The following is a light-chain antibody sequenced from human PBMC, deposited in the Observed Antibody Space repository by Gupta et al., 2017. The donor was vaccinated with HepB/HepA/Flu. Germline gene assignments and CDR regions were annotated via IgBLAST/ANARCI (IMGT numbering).Light chain of an antibody. CDR2: NDN. Sequence: QPVLPQPPSASGTPGQRVTISCSGCSSNIGNDNAYWYQQLPGTAPKLLIYNDNQRPSGVPDRFSGSKSGTTASLAISGLRSEDEADYYCVGWDDSLSGYVFGAGTKFTVL. CDR1: SSNIGNDN. CDR3: VGWDDSLSGYV. V-gene: IGLV1-47*02. J-gene: IGLJ1*01.